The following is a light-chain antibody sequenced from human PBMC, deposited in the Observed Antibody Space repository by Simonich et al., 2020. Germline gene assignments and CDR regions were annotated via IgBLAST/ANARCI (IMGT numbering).Light chain of an antibody. CDR1: QSLLHSNGYNY. CDR3: MQALQTPYT. CDR2: LGS. V-gene: IGKV2-28*01. Sequence: DIVMTQSPLSLPVTPGEPASISCSSSQSLLHSNGYNYFDWYLQKPGQSPQLLIYLGSSRASGVPDRFSGSGSGTDFTLKISRVEAEDVGVYYCMQALQTPYTFGQGTKLEIK. J-gene: IGKJ2*01.